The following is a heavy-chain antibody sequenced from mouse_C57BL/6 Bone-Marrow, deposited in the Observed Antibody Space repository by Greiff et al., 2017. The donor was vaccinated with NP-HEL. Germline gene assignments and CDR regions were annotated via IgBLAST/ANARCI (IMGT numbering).Heavy chain of an antibody. J-gene: IGHJ2*01. CDR2: ISSGGSYT. D-gene: IGHD3-1*01. V-gene: IGHV5-6*01. CDR1: GYTFSSYG. CDR3: ARQGSVFDY. Sequence: EVKLLESGGDLVKPGASLKLSCAASGYTFSSYGMSWVRQSPDKRLEWVATISSGGSYTNYPDSVKGRVTFSRDNAKNTLYLRRSSMKAEDTAKYCCARQGSVFDYWGQGTTLTVS.